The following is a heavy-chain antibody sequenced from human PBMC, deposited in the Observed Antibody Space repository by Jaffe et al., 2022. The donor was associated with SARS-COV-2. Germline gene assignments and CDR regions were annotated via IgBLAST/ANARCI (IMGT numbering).Heavy chain of an antibody. CDR1: GFTFSNAW. V-gene: IGHV3-15*01. D-gene: IGHD3-10*01. CDR2: IKSKTDGGTT. CDR3: TTEVLWFWDYYGMDV. Sequence: EVQLVESGGGLVKPGGSLRLSCAASGFTFSNAWMSWVRQAPGKGLEWVGRIKSKTDGGTTDYAAPVKGRFTISRDDSKNTLYLQMNSLKTEDTAVYYCTTEVLWFWDYYGMDVWGQGTTVTVSS. J-gene: IGHJ6*02.